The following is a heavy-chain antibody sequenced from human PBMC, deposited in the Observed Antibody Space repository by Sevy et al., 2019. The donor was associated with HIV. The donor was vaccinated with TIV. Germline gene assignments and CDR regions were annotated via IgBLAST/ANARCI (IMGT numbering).Heavy chain of an antibody. CDR1: GFTFSNYA. D-gene: IGHD2-15*01. Sequence: GGSLRLSCAASGFTFSNYAMSWVRQAPGKGLEWVSGISGSGGSTYYTDSVKGRFTISRDNSKITLHLQMNSLRAEDTAVYYCAKGDIVVVVAALFDYWGQGTLVTVSS. CDR2: ISGSGGST. V-gene: IGHV3-23*01. CDR3: AKGDIVVVVAALFDY. J-gene: IGHJ4*02.